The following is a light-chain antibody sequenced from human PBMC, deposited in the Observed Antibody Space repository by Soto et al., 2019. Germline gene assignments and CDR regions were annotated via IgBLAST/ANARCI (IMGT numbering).Light chain of an antibody. V-gene: IGLV2-14*01. CDR3: SSYTTSTTVV. CDR2: QVS. Sequence: QSVRTQPASVSGSPGQSITISCTGTSSDVGYYNYVSWYQQHPGKAPKLMIYQVSNRPSGVSNRFSGSKSGNTASLTISGLQAEDEADYYCSSYTTSTTVVFGGGTKLTVL. J-gene: IGLJ2*01. CDR1: SSDVGYYNY.